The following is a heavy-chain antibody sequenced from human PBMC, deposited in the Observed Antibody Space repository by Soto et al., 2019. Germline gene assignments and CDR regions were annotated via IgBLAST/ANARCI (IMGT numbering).Heavy chain of an antibody. CDR3: AREISNYEAKCFDD. CDR1: GFTFSSYS. CDR2: ISSSSSYI. Sequence: TGGSLRLSCAASGFTFSSYSMNWVRQAPGKGLEWVSSISSSSSYIYYADSVKGRFTISRDNAKNSLYLQMNSLRAEDTAVYYCAREISNYEAKCFDDWGQGALVTVSS. V-gene: IGHV3-21*01. D-gene: IGHD4-4*01. J-gene: IGHJ4*02.